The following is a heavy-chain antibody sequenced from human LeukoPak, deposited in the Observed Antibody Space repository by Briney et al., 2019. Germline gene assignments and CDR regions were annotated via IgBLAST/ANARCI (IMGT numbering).Heavy chain of an antibody. CDR3: ARGGSLAVAPHLYYFDY. J-gene: IGHJ4*02. Sequence: GASVKVSCKASGYTFTSYYMHWVRQALGQGLEWMGIINPSGGSTSYAQKFQGRVTMTRDTSTSAVYMELSSLRSEDTAVYYCARGGSLAVAPHLYYFDYWGQGTLVTVSS. CDR2: INPSGGST. CDR1: GYTFTSYY. D-gene: IGHD6-19*01. V-gene: IGHV1-46*01.